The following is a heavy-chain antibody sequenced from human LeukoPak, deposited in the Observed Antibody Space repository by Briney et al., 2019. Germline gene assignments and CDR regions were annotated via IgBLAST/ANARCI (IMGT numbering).Heavy chain of an antibody. Sequence: GGSLRLSCAASGFSFSSYEMNWVRQAPGKGLEWVANIKQDGSEKYYVDSVKGRFTISRDNAKNSLYLQMNSLRAEDTAVYYCARAAESNWGQGTLVTVSS. V-gene: IGHV3-7*01. J-gene: IGHJ4*02. CDR3: ARAAESN. CDR2: IKQDGSEK. CDR1: GFSFSSYE.